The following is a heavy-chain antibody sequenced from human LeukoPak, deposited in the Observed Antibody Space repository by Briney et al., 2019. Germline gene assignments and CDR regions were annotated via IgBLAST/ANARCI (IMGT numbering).Heavy chain of an antibody. CDR1: GGSISTYY. V-gene: IGHV4-4*07. CDR3: ARSLSSGGGGVGSGY. CDR2: IYNGGNT. J-gene: IGHJ4*02. D-gene: IGHD3-10*01. Sequence: SETLSLTCTASGGSISTYYWSWIRQPAGKGLEWIGRIYNGGNTNYNPSLKSRVTMSTDTSKNQFSLKPSSVTAADTAVFYWARSLSSGGGGVGSGYWGQGTLVTVSS.